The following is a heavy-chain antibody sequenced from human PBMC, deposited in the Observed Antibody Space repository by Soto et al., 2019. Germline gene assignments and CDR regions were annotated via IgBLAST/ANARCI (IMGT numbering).Heavy chain of an antibody. CDR1: GGSISSYY. Sequence: QVQLQESGPGLVKPSETLSLTCTVSGGSISSYYWSWIRQPPGKGLEWIGYIYYSGSTNYNPSLKSRVTISVDTSKNQFSLKLSSVTAADTAAYYCARGHSGSYRTGEGYYYGMDVWGQGTTVTVSS. CDR2: IYYSGST. CDR3: ARGHSGSYRTGEGYYYGMDV. V-gene: IGHV4-59*01. J-gene: IGHJ6*02. D-gene: IGHD1-26*01.